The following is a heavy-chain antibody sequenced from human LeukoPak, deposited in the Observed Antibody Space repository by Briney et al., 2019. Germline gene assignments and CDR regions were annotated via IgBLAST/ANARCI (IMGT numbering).Heavy chain of an antibody. CDR1: GGSISSSSYY. CDR2: IYYSGST. V-gene: IGHV4-39*07. CDR3: ARGVGPYSSSSPPPHFDY. Sequence: SSETLSLTCTVSGGSISSSSYYWGWIRQPPGKGLEWIGSIYYSGSTYYNPSLKSRVTISVDTSKSQFSLKLSSVAAADTAVYYCARGVGPYSSSSPPPHFDYWGQGTLVTVSS. J-gene: IGHJ4*02. D-gene: IGHD6-6*01.